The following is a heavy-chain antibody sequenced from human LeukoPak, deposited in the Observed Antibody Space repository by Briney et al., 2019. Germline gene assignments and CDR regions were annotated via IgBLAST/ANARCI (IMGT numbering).Heavy chain of an antibody. CDR3: AKGANLRYFDWLHFDY. Sequence: PGGSLRLSCAASGFTLSSYWMSWVRQAPGKGLEWVANIKQDGSEKYYVDSVKGRFTISRDNSKNTLSLQMNSLRAEDTAVYYCAKGANLRYFDWLHFDYWGQGTLVTVSS. V-gene: IGHV3-7*01. CDR2: IKQDGSEK. J-gene: IGHJ4*02. D-gene: IGHD3-9*01. CDR1: GFTLSSYW.